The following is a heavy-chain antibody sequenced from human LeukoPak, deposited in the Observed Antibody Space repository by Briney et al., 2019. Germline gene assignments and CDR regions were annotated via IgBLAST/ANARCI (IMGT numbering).Heavy chain of an antibody. V-gene: IGHV3-7*01. CDR2: IKQDGSEK. D-gene: IGHD4-17*01. J-gene: IGHJ4*02. CDR1: GFTFSSYW. CDR3: ARDPDYGDYVNYFDY. Sequence: PGGSLRLSCAASGFTFSSYWMSWVRQAPGKGLDWVANIKQDGSEKYYVDSVKGRFTISRDNAKNSLYLQMNSLRAEDTAVYYCARDPDYGDYVNYFDYWGQGTLVTVSS.